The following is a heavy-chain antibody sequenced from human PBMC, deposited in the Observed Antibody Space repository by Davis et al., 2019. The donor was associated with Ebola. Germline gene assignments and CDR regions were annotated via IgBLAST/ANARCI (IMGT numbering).Heavy chain of an antibody. CDR1: GYTFTGYG. V-gene: IGHV1-18*01. Sequence: ASVKVSCKASGYTFTGYGISWVRQAPGQGLEWMGWISAYNGNTNYAQKLQGRVTMTTDTSTSTAYMELRSLRSDDTAVYYCARDFKVVVPAAYYGMDVWGQGTTVTVSS. J-gene: IGHJ6*02. D-gene: IGHD2-2*01. CDR2: ISAYNGNT. CDR3: ARDFKVVVPAAYYGMDV.